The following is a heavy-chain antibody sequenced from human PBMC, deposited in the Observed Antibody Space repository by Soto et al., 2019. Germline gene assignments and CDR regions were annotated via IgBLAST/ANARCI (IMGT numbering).Heavy chain of an antibody. Sequence: GGSLRLSCAASGITFSSYAMSWVRQAPGKGLEWVSAISGSGGSTYYADSVKGRFTISRDDSKNTLYLQMNSLRAEDTAVYYCAKEYDFWSGPPEMDVWGQGTTVTVSS. J-gene: IGHJ6*02. CDR1: GITFSSYA. CDR2: ISGSGGST. CDR3: AKEYDFWSGPPEMDV. D-gene: IGHD3-3*01. V-gene: IGHV3-23*01.